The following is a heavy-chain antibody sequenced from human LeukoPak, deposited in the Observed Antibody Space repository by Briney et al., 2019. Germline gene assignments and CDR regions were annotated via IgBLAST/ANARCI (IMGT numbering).Heavy chain of an antibody. J-gene: IGHJ4*02. Sequence: SETLSLTCAVYGGSFSGYYWSWIRQPPGKGLEWIGSMFHSESTYYNASLKSRVTMSIDTSKNQFSLKLSSVTAADTAVYYCARGRGYDPVVFYFDYWGQGTLVTVSS. CDR2: MFHSEST. D-gene: IGHD5-12*01. V-gene: IGHV4-34*01. CDR1: GGSFSGYY. CDR3: ARGRGYDPVVFYFDY.